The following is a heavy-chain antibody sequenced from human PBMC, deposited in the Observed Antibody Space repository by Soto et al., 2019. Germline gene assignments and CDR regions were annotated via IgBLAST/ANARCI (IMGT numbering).Heavy chain of an antibody. Sequence: PSETLSLTCTVSGDPISSSSYYWGWIRQPPGKGLEWIGSIYYSGSTYYNPSLKSRVTISVDTSKNQFSLKLSSVTAADTAVHYCARSGGLQHIDYWGQGTLVTVSS. D-gene: IGHD4-4*01. CDR2: IYYSGST. CDR1: GDPISSSSYY. V-gene: IGHV4-39*01. CDR3: ARSGGLQHIDY. J-gene: IGHJ4*02.